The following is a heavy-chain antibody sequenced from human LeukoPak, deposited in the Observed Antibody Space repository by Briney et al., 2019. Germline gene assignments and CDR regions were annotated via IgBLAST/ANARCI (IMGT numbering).Heavy chain of an antibody. CDR3: ARGLHTRYGSGSYYRPTRYYFDY. V-gene: IGHV4-34*01. D-gene: IGHD3-10*01. CDR2: INHSGST. CDR1: GGSFSGYY. Sequence: SETLSLTCAVCGGSFSGYYWSWIRQPPGKGLEWIGEINHSGSTNYNPSLKSRVTISVDTSKNQFSLKLSSVTAADTAVYYCARGLHTRYGSGSYYRPTRYYFDYWGQGTLVTVSS. J-gene: IGHJ4*02.